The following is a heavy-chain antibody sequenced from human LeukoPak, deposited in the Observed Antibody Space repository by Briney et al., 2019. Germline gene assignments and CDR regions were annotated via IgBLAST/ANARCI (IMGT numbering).Heavy chain of an antibody. CDR3: ARHRIVGATTFDY. Sequence: PSETLSLTCTASGGSISSSSYYWGWIRQPPGKGLEWIGSIYYSGSTYYNPSLKSRVTISVDTSKNQFSLKLSSVTAADTAVYYCARHRIVGATTFDYWGQGTLVTVSS. CDR2: IYYSGST. J-gene: IGHJ4*02. CDR1: GGSISSSSYY. D-gene: IGHD1-26*01. V-gene: IGHV4-39*01.